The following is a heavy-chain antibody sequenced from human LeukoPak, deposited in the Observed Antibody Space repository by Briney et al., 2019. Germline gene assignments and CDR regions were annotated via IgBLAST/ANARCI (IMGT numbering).Heavy chain of an antibody. D-gene: IGHD2-21*02. V-gene: IGHV3-23*01. CDR2: FGGSGGTI. CDR3: ARSDCGGDCHLLDY. CDR1: GFTFSTYA. J-gene: IGHJ4*02. Sequence: GGSLRLSCAASGFTFSTYAMSWVRQAPGKGLEWVSHFGGSGGTIYYADPVKGRFTISRDNSKNTLYLQMNCLRAEDTAVYYCARSDCGGDCHLLDYWGQGTLVTVSS.